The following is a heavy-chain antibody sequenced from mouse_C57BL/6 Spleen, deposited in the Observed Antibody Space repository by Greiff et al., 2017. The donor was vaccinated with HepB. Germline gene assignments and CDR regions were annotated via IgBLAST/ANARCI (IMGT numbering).Heavy chain of an antibody. CDR1: GYTFTSYD. D-gene: IGHD2-4*01. CDR3: ARRDDYDGDYFDY. V-gene: IGHV1-85*01. J-gene: IGHJ2*01. CDR2: IYPRDGST. Sequence: QVQLQQSGPELVKPGASVKLSCKASGYTFTSYDINWVKQRPGQGLEWIGWIYPRDGSTKYNEKFKGKATLTVDTSSSTAYMERHSLTSEDSAVYFCARRDDYDGDYFDYWGQGTTLTVSS.